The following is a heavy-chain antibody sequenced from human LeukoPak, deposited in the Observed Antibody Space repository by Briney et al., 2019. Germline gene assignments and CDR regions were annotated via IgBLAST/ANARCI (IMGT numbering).Heavy chain of an antibody. CDR2: IGTAGDT. D-gene: IGHD1-14*01. J-gene: IGHJ6*03. Sequence: GESLRLSCAASGFTFSNSDMHWVRQAPGKGLEWVSAIGTAGDTYYAVSVKGRFTISRDNAKNSLYLQMNSLRAEDTAVYYCAGNRLYYYYYYMDVWGKGTTVTVSS. CDR3: AGNRLYYYYYYMDV. V-gene: IGHV3-13*01. CDR1: GFTFSNSD.